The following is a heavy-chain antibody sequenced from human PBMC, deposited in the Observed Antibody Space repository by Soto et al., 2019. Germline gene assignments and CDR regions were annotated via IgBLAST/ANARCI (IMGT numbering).Heavy chain of an antibody. D-gene: IGHD4-4*01. CDR3: ARDFFGGGRYSNYDHYYYGMDV. CDR2: IYNSGST. J-gene: IGHJ6*02. V-gene: IGHV4-30-4*01. Sequence: PSETLSLTCTVSGGSISSGDYYWSWIRQPPGKGLEWIGYIYNSGSTYYNPSLKSRVTISVDTSKNQFSLKLSSVTAADTAVYYCARDFFGGGRYSNYDHYYYGMDVWGQGTTVTVSS. CDR1: GGSISSGDYY.